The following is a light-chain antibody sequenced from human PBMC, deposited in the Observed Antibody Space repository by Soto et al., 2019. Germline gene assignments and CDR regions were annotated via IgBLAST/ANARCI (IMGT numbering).Light chain of an antibody. J-gene: IGKJ1*01. CDR3: EQYGSSPRT. V-gene: IGKV2-28*01. CDR1: QSLLHINGYNY. Sequence: DIVVTQSPLSLPVTPGEPASISCRSSQSLLHINGYNYLDWYLQKGGQAPRLLIYGVSRRATGIPDLFSGSGAGTEFTLTISRLEHEDSAVSYCEQYGSSPRTFGQGTKVDIK. CDR2: GVS.